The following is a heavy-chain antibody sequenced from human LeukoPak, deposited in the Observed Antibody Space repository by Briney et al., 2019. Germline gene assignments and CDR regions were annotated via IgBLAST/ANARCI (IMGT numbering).Heavy chain of an antibody. CDR2: IRSKAYGETA. CDR1: GFTFGDYA. CDR3: TRDRGAYNLYDY. V-gene: IGHV3-49*03. Sequence: GGSLRLSCTASGFTFGDYAMSWIRQAPGKGLEWVGFIRSKAYGETADYAASVKGRYTISRDDSKAIAYLQMNSLKTEDTAVYHCTRDRGAYNLYDYWGQGTLVTVSS. J-gene: IGHJ4*02. D-gene: IGHD1-1*01.